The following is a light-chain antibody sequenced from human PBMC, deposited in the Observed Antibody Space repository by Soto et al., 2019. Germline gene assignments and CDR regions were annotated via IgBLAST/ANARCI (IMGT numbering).Light chain of an antibody. CDR1: QSVSSSY. CDR3: QQYGRSPFT. V-gene: IGKV3-20*01. Sequence: EIVLTQSPGTLSLSPGERATLSCRASQSVSSSYLAWYQQKPGQAPRLLIYGASSRATGIPGRFSGSGSGTDFTLTISRLEPEDFEVYYCQQYGRSPFTFGPGTKVDI. CDR2: GAS. J-gene: IGKJ3*01.